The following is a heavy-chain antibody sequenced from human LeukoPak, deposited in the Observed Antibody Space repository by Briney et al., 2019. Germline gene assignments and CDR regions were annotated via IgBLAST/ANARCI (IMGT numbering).Heavy chain of an antibody. CDR1: GYSISSGYY. CDR2: IYHSGST. Sequence: SETLSLTCTVSGYSISSGYYWGWIRHPPGKGLEWIGSIYHSGSTYYNPSLKRRVTISLDTSKNQFSLKLSSVTAADTAMYYCARNLSRDGCNRWGQGTLVTVSS. J-gene: IGHJ5*02. CDR3: ARNLSRDGCNR. V-gene: IGHV4-38-2*02. D-gene: IGHD5-24*01.